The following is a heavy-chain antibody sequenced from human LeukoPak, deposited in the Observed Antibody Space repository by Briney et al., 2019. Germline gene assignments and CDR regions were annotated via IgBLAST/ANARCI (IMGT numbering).Heavy chain of an antibody. CDR2: IYHSGST. Sequence: SETLSLTCTVSGYSISSGYYWGWIRQPPGKGLEWIGSIYHSGSTYYNPSFKSRVTMSLDTSKNQFSLKLSSVTAADTAVYYCARDGPYYYDSSGYYDAFDIWGQGTMVTVSS. CDR1: GYSISSGYY. V-gene: IGHV4-38-2*02. J-gene: IGHJ3*02. CDR3: ARDGPYYYDSSGYYDAFDI. D-gene: IGHD3-22*01.